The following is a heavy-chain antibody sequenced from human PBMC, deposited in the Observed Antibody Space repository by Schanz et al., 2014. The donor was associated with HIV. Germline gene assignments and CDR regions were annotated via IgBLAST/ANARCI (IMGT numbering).Heavy chain of an antibody. D-gene: IGHD6-19*01. CDR2: IWYDGSNT. J-gene: IGHJ3*02. Sequence: VQLVESGGGVVQPGRSQRLSCAASGFIFSSYGMHWVRQAPGKGLEWVACIWYDGSNTHYADSVKGRLTISRDDSKNTVYLQMNSLRAEDTAVYYCARDGTVPGWYEDAFNIWGQGTMVTVSS. V-gene: IGHV3-33*08. CDR3: ARDGTVPGWYEDAFNI. CDR1: GFIFSSYG.